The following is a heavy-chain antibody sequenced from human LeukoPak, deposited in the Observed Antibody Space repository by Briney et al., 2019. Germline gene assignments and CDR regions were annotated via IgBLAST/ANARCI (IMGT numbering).Heavy chain of an antibody. V-gene: IGHV1-2*04. Sequence: ASVKVSCKASGYTFTGYYMHWVRQAPGQGLEWMGWINPNSGGTNYAQKFQGWVTMTRDTSISTAYMELSRLRSDDTAVYYCARATGTAFYGMDVWGQGTLVTVSS. CDR1: GYTFTGYY. CDR3: ARATGTAFYGMDV. J-gene: IGHJ6*02. CDR2: INPNSGGT. D-gene: IGHD1-1*01.